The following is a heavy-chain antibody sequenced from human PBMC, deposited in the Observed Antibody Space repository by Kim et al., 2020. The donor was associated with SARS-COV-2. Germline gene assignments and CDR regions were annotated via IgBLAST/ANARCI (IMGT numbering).Heavy chain of an antibody. Sequence: GESLKISCKGSGYSFTSYWISWVRQMPGKGLEWMGRIDPSDSYTNYSPSFQGHVTISADKSISTAYLQWSSLKASDTAMYYCARSHYYDSSGPTRKSDYWGQGTLVTVSS. D-gene: IGHD3-22*01. J-gene: IGHJ4*02. CDR1: GYSFTSYW. CDR2: IDPSDSYT. CDR3: ARSHYYDSSGPTRKSDY. V-gene: IGHV5-10-1*01.